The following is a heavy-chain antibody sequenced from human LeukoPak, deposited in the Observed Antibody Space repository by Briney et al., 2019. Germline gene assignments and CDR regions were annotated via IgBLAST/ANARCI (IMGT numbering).Heavy chain of an antibody. CDR1: GGSISSYY. J-gene: IGHJ4*02. D-gene: IGHD3-10*01. CDR3: ARGTKGDSFDY. Sequence: SETLSLTCTVSGGSISSYYWSWIRQPPGKGLEWIGYIYYSGSTNYNPSLTSRVTISVDTSKNQFSLKLSSVTAADTAVYYCARGTKGDSFDYWGQGTLVTVSS. CDR2: IYYSGST. V-gene: IGHV4-59*01.